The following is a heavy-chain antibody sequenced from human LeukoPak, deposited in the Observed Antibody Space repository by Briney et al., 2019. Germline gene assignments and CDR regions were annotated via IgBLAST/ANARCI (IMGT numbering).Heavy chain of an antibody. Sequence: PSETLSLTCAVYGGSFSGYYWSWIRQPPGKGLEWIGEINHSGSTNYNPSLKSRVTISVDTSKNQFSLKLSSVTAADTAVYYCARATRVDYDFWSGYPYYFDYWGQGTLVTVSS. CDR2: INHSGST. CDR1: GGSFSGYY. J-gene: IGHJ4*02. D-gene: IGHD3-3*01. CDR3: ARATRVDYDFWSGYPYYFDY. V-gene: IGHV4-34*01.